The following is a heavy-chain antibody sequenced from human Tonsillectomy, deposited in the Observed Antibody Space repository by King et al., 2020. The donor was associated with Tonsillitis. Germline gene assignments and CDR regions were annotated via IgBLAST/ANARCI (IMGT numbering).Heavy chain of an antibody. CDR1: GFTFKNYG. CDR3: AKTTGYLHAFDI. V-gene: IGHV3-23*04. Sequence: VQLVESGGGLVQPGGSLRLSCAASGFTFKNYGMRWVRQAPGKGLEWVSTVSGSGGSTDYADSVTGRFTISRDNSNNTLYLQMNTLRAEDTAIYYCAKTTGYLHAFDIWGHGTMVTVSS. CDR2: VSGSGGST. J-gene: IGHJ3*02. D-gene: IGHD3-9*01.